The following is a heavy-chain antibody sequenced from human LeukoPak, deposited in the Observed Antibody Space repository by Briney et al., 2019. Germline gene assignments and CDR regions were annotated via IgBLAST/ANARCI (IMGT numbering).Heavy chain of an antibody. D-gene: IGHD3-22*01. CDR1: GGSFSGYY. V-gene: IGHV4-34*01. J-gene: IGHJ4*02. CDR3: ARASSYYDSSGYSRPFDY. CDR2: TNHSGST. Sequence: PSETLSLTCAVYGGSFSGYYWSWIRHPPGKGLEWIGETNHSGSTNYNPSLKSRVTISVDTSKNQFSLKLTSVTAADTAVYYCARASSYYDSSGYSRPFDYWGQGTLVTVSS.